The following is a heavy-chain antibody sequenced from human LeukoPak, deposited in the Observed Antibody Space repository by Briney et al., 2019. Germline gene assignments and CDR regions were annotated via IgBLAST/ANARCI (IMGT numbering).Heavy chain of an antibody. Sequence: GGSLRLSCAASGFIFSSYGMSWVRQAPGKGLEWVSGISGRGAATYSADSVKGQLTIPRDNSKNTLYLHMNSLRAEDTAIYYCAKSQSLLSLGGPFDSWGQGTLVTVSS. CDR3: AKSQSLLSLGGPFDS. D-gene: IGHD3-16*01. J-gene: IGHJ4*02. CDR1: GFIFSSYG. V-gene: IGHV3-23*01. CDR2: ISGRGAAT.